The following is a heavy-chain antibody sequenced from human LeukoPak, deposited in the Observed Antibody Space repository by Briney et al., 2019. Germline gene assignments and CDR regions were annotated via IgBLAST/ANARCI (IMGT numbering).Heavy chain of an antibody. D-gene: IGHD5-12*01. CDR1: GFSLSTSGVG. J-gene: IGHJ4*02. V-gene: IGHV2-5*02. CDR2: IYWDDDK. CDR3: AHSMTGYKSGSPDY. Sequence: SGPTPVNPTQTLTLTCTFSGFSLSTSGVGVGWIRQPPGKALEWLALIYWDDDKRYTPSLKSRLTITKDTSKNQVVLTMTNMDPVDTATYYCAHSMTGYKSGSPDYWGQGTLVTVSS.